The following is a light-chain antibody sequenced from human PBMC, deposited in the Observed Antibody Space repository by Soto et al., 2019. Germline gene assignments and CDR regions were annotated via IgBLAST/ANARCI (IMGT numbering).Light chain of an antibody. V-gene: IGKV3-15*01. Sequence: EIVMTQSPATLSVSPGERTTLSCRASQSVSSNLAWYQQNPGQAPRLLIYGASTRATGIPARFSGSGSGTEFTLTICSLQSEDFAVYYCQQYNSWPWTFGQGTKV. CDR2: GAS. CDR1: QSVSSN. CDR3: QQYNSWPWT. J-gene: IGKJ1*01.